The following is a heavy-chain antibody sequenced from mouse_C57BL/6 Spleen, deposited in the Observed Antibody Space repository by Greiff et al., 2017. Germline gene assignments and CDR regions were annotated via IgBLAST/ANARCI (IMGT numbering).Heavy chain of an antibody. Sequence: EVMLVESGGGLVKPGGSLKLSCAASGFTFSDYGMHWVRQAPEKGLEWVAYISSGSSTIYYADTVKGRFTISRDNAKNTLFLQMTSLRSEDTAMYYCARIMVTTSYYYAMDYWGQGTSVTVSS. J-gene: IGHJ4*01. CDR2: ISSGSSTI. V-gene: IGHV5-17*01. CDR3: ARIMVTTSYYYAMDY. D-gene: IGHD2-2*01. CDR1: GFTFSDYG.